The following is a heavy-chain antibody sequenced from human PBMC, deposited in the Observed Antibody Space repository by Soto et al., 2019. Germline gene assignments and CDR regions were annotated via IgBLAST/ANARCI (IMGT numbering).Heavy chain of an antibody. Sequence: EVQLVESGGGLVQPGRSLRLSCEASGFKFGDYAMHWVRQAPGKGLEWVSGVSWNSEIVGYADSVKGRFTISRDNAKNSLYLEMNSLRTEDTALYYCAKDRGPCSGNKCSSLYYYYGRDVCGQGTTVTVSS. CDR3: AKDRGPCSGNKCSSLYYYYGRDV. CDR1: GFKFGDYA. J-gene: IGHJ6*02. CDR2: VSWNSEIV. V-gene: IGHV3-9*01. D-gene: IGHD2-15*01.